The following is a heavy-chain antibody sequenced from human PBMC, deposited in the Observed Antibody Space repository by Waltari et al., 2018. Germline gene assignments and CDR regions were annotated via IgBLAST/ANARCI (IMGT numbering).Heavy chain of an antibody. Sequence: QVQLVQSGAEVKKPGASVKVSCKASGYTFTGYYMHWVRQAPGQGLEWMGGINQNSGGTNYARKFQGRVTMTRDTSISTAYMELSRLRADDTAVYYWASTTKRAAAYWYFDLWGRGTLVTVSS. V-gene: IGHV1-2*02. CDR1: GYTFTGYY. CDR3: ASTTKRAAAYWYFDL. D-gene: IGHD6-13*01. CDR2: INQNSGGT. J-gene: IGHJ2*01.